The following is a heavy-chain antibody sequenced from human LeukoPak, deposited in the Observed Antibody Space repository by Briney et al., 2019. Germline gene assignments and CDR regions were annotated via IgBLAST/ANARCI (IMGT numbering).Heavy chain of an antibody. Sequence: SETLSLTCTVSGGSISSSSYYWGWIRQPPGKGLEWIGSIYLSGSTYYNPSLKSRVTISVDTSKNQFSLKLSSVTAADTALYYCARVPTVTFFDYWGQGTLVTVSS. V-gene: IGHV4-39*07. CDR1: GGSISSSSYY. CDR2: IYLSGST. J-gene: IGHJ4*02. CDR3: ARVPTVTFFDY. D-gene: IGHD4-17*01.